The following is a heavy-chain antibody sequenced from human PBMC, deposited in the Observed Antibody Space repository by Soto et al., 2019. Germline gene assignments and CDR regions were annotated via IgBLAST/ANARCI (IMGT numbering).Heavy chain of an antibody. D-gene: IGHD6-19*01. CDR2: IYYDGST. CDR3: ARDIDSSS. CDR1: GASIRSSTFY. V-gene: IGHV4-39*02. J-gene: IGHJ4*02. Sequence: SETLSLTCTVSGASIRSSTFYWGWIRQPPGKGLESIANIYYDGSTYYNPSLKGRFTISRDNAKNTVYLQMNSLRAEDTAVYYCARDIDSSSWGQGTLVTVSS.